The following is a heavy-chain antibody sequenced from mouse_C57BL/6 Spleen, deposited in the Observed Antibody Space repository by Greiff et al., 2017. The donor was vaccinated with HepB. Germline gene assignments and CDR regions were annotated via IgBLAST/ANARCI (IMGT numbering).Heavy chain of an antibody. V-gene: IGHV1-81*01. CDR2: IYPRSGNT. Sequence: VQLQESGAELARPGASVKLSCKASGYTFTSYGISWVKQRTGQGLEWIGEIYPRSGNTYYNEKFKGKATLTADKSSSTAYMELRSLTSEDSAVYFCARWGGTFAMDYWGQGTSVTVSS. CDR1: GYTFTSYG. D-gene: IGHD4-1*01. CDR3: ARWGGTFAMDY. J-gene: IGHJ4*01.